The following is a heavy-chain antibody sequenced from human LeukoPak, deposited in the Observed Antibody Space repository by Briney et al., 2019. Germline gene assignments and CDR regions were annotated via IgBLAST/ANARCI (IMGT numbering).Heavy chain of an antibody. CDR1: SGPISSYY. J-gene: IGHJ5*02. V-gene: IGHV4-59*08. CDR3: ARHGPYLGRLGWFDP. Sequence: SETLSLTCTVSSGPISSYYWSWIRQPPGKGLEWVGYIYHSGSTNYNPSLKSRVTISVDTSKNQFSLKLSSVTAADTAVYYCARHGPYLGRLGWFDPWGQGTLVTVSS. D-gene: IGHD1-26*01. CDR2: IYHSGST.